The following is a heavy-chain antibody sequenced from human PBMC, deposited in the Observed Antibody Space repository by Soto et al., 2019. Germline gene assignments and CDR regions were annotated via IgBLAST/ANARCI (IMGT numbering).Heavy chain of an antibody. CDR3: ASDGQWEQRTYYGMDV. V-gene: IGHV3-30-3*01. Sequence: QVQLVESGGGVVQPGRSLRLSCAASRFSFSSYAMHWVRQAPGKGLEWVAVLSYDGSNKYYADSVKGRFTISRDNSKNMLYLQMNSLRAEDTAVYYCASDGQWEQRTYYGMDVWGQGTTVTVSS. J-gene: IGHJ6*02. CDR2: LSYDGSNK. D-gene: IGHD1-26*01. CDR1: RFSFSSYA.